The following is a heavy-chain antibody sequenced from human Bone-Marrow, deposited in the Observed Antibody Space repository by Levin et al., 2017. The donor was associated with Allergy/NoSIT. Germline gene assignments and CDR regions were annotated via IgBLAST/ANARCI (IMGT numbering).Heavy chain of an antibody. CDR1: GGTFSNYA. Sequence: GASVKVSCKGSGGTFSNYAITWVRQAPGQGLEWMGGIIPIFHRPKYAQKFQGRVAITADLSTSTAYMELTSARYEDTAVYYCATDIHNNHYAGDDAFDVWGQGTLVTVSS. CDR3: ATDIHNNHYAGDDAFDV. D-gene: IGHD4-17*01. J-gene: IGHJ3*01. V-gene: IGHV1-69*13. CDR2: IIPIFHRP.